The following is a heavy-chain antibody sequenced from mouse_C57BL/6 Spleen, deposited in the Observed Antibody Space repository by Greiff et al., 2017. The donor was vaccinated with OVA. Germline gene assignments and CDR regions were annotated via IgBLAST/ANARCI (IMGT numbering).Heavy chain of an antibody. D-gene: IGHD1-1*01. CDR3: AKWDFNHYYGSSYYFDY. CDR2: IWGDGST. CDR1: GFSLTSYG. V-gene: IGHV2-3*01. J-gene: IGHJ2*01. Sequence: VKLVESGPGLVAPSQSLSITCTVSGFSLTSYGVSWVRQPPGKGLEWLGVIWGDGSTNYHSALISRLSISKDNSKSQVFLKLNSLQTDDTATYYCAKWDFNHYYGSSYYFDYWGQGTTLTVSS.